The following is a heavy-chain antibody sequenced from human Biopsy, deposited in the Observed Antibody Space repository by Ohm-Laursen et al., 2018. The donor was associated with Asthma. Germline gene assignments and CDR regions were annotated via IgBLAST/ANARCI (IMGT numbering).Heavy chain of an antibody. CDR2: INPNSGGT. Sequence: SVKVSCKPSGYTFIGYHIHWVRQAPGQGLEWMGRINPNSGGTNYAQKFQGRVTMTSDTSTSTAYMELSRLRSDDTALYYCARGQKSPGDRWFDPWGQGTLVTVSS. J-gene: IGHJ5*02. CDR3: ARGQKSPGDRWFDP. CDR1: GYTFIGYH. D-gene: IGHD7-27*01. V-gene: IGHV1-2*06.